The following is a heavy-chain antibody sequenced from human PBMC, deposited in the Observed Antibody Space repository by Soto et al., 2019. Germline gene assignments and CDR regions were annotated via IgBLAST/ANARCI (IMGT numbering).Heavy chain of an antibody. V-gene: IGHV4-30-2*01. CDR2: IYHSGST. CDR1: GGSISSGGYS. D-gene: IGHD5-18*01. CDR3: ARGYSYGYLDY. J-gene: IGHJ4*02. Sequence: SETLSLTCAGSGGSISSGGYSWSWIRQPPGKGLEWIGYIYHSGSTYYNPSLKSRVTISVDRSKNQFSLKLSSVTAADTAVYYCARGYSYGYLDYWGQGTLVTVSS.